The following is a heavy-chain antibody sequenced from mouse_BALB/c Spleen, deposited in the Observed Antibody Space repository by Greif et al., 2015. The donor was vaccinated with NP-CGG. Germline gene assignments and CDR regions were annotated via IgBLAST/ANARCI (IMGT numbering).Heavy chain of an antibody. CDR2: INPYNGGT. CDR3: ARGGSSRFAY. Sequence: VQLQQSGPELVKPGASMKISCKASGYSFTDYTMNWVKQSHGENLEWIGLINPYNGGTTYNQNFKGKATLTVDKSSSTAYMKLLSLTSEDSAVYYCARGGSSRFAYWGQGTLFTVSA. CDR1: GYSFTDYT. V-gene: IGHV1-18*01. J-gene: IGHJ3*01. D-gene: IGHD1-1*01.